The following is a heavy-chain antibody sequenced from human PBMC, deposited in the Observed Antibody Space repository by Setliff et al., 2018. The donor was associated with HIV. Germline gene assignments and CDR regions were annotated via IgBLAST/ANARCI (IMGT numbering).Heavy chain of an antibody. V-gene: IGHV1-69*10. CDR2: FTPILGIS. J-gene: IGHJ5*02. CDR1: GGTFTSYA. Sequence: SVKVSCKTSGGTFTSYAISWVRQAPGQGLEWMGGFTPILGISNLAQNFQGRVTITADELTGTAYMDLTNLRPEDTAVYYCARGRRVVPAAESNWFDPWGQGTLVTVSS. CDR3: ARGRRVVPAAESNWFDP. D-gene: IGHD2-2*01.